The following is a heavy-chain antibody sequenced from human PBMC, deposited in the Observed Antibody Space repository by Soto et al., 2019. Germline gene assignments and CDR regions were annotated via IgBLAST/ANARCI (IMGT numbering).Heavy chain of an antibody. CDR1: DGSFNGYY. CDR3: ARYRAYYPLQHYGMDV. D-gene: IGHD3-22*01. V-gene: IGHV4-34*01. J-gene: IGHJ6*02. Sequence: QVQLQQWGAGLLKPSETLSLTCAVYDGSFNGYYWSWIRQPPGKGLDWIGEINHSGSTNYNPSLKSRVTISVDTSKNQFSRKRSSVTAADTAVYYCARYRAYYPLQHYGMDVWGQGTTVTVSS. CDR2: INHSGST.